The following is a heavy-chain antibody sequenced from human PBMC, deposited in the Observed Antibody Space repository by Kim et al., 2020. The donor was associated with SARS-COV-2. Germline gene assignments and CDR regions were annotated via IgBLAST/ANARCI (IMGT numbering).Heavy chain of an antibody. CDR3: ARLMSIAEYYFDY. J-gene: IGHJ4*02. V-gene: IGHV5-51*01. D-gene: IGHD6-6*01. Sequence: YSPSFQGQVTISADKSISTAYLQWSSLKASDTAMYYCARLMSIAEYYFDYWGQGTLVTVSS.